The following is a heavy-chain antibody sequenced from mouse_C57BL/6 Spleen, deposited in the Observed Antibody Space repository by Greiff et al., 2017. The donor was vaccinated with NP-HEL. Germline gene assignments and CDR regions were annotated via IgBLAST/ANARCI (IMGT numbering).Heavy chain of an antibody. Sequence: VQLQQSGPELVKPGASVKISCKASGYAFSSSWMNWVKQRPGKGLEWIGRIYPGDGDTNYNGKFKGKATLTADKSSSTAYMQLSSLTSEDSAVYFCARSLGGNYVGGYYFDYWGQGTTLTVSS. V-gene: IGHV1-82*01. CDR2: IYPGDGDT. D-gene: IGHD2-1*01. CDR1: GYAFSSSW. J-gene: IGHJ2*01. CDR3: ARSLGGNYVGGYYFDY.